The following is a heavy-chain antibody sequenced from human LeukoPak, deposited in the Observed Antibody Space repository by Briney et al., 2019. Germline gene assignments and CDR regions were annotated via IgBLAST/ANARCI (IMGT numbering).Heavy chain of an antibody. J-gene: IGHJ4*02. Sequence: GGSLRLSCAASGFTFSSYAMSWVRQAPGKGLEWVSAISGSGGSTYYADSVKGRFTISRDNSKNTLYLQMNSLRAEDTAVYYFAKDYGEYYFEYWGQGTLVTVSS. V-gene: IGHV3-23*01. D-gene: IGHD4-17*01. CDR3: AKDYGEYYFEY. CDR2: ISGSGGST. CDR1: GFTFSSYA.